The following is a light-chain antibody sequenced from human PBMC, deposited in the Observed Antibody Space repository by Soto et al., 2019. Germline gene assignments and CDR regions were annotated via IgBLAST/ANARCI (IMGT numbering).Light chain of an antibody. CDR1: QDFHNY. V-gene: IGKV1-8*01. J-gene: IGKJ1*01. CDR2: AAS. Sequence: AVLLTQSRSSFSASTGDRATITCRASQDFHNYLAWYQQVPGKAPKLLLYAASILQTGVPSRFSGSGSGTDFTLTIDGLQSEDFATYFCQHYYNYPCTFGQGTTVE. CDR3: QHYYNYPCT.